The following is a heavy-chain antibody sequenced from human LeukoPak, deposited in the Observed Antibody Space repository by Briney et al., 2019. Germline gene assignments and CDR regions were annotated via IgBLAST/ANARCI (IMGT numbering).Heavy chain of an antibody. CDR2: ISYDGSNK. D-gene: IGHD6-19*01. CDR1: GFSFRNSW. Sequence: PGGSLRLSCAASGFSFRNSWMSWVRQAPGKGLEWVAVISYDGSNKYYADSVKGRFTISRDNSKNTLYPQMNSLRAEDTAVYYCARDLIAVAGTYQLIFDYWGQGTLVTVSS. V-gene: IGHV3-30-3*01. CDR3: ARDLIAVAGTYQLIFDY. J-gene: IGHJ4*02.